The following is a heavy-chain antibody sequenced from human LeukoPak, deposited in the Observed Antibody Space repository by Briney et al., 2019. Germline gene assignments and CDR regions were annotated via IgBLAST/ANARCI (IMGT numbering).Heavy chain of an antibody. D-gene: IGHD2-2*01. CDR1: GGSISSGSYY. J-gene: IGHJ4*02. CDR3: ARRPGSFTFDY. V-gene: IGHV4-61*01. Sequence: SETLSLTCTVSGGSISSGSYYWSWIRQPPGKGLEWIGYIYYSGSTIYNPSLKSRVTISIDTSKNQFSLKLSSVTAADTAVYYCARRPGSFTFDYWGQGTLVTVSS. CDR2: IYYSGST.